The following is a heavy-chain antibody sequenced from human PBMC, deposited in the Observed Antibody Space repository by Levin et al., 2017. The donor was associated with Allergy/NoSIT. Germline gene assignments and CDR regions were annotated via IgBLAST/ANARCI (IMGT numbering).Heavy chain of an antibody. CDR3: AKDGPLLWFGELSNAFDI. D-gene: IGHD3-10*01. Sequence: LSLTCAASGFTFSSYGMHWVRQAPGKGLEWVAVISYDGSNKYYADSVKGRFTISRDNSKNTLYLQMNSLRAEDTAVYYCAKDGPLLWFGELSNAFDIWGQGTMVTVSS. CDR1: GFTFSSYG. CDR2: ISYDGSNK. J-gene: IGHJ3*02. V-gene: IGHV3-30*18.